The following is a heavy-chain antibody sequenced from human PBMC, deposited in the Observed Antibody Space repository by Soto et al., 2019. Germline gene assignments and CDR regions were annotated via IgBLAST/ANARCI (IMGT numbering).Heavy chain of an antibody. J-gene: IGHJ4*02. CDR3: ARQDGSGIYYFDH. CDR2: IYYSGST. V-gene: IGHV4-59*01. Sequence: SETLSLTCTVSGGSISSYYWSWIRQPPGKGLEWIGYIYYSGSTNYNPSLKSRVTISVDTSKNQFSLKLSSVTAADTAMYYCARQDGSGIYYFDHWGQGTLVTVSS. CDR1: GGSISSYY. D-gene: IGHD3-10*01.